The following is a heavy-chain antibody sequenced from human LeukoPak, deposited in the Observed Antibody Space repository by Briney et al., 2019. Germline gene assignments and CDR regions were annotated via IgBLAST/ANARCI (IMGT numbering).Heavy chain of an antibody. V-gene: IGHV3-15*01. D-gene: IGHD5-18*01. CDR1: GFTFSSYA. CDR2: IKSKTDGGTT. Sequence: PGGSLRLSCAASGFTFSSYAMSWVRQAPGKGLEWVGRIKSKTDGGTTDYAAPVKGRFTISRDDSKNTLYLQMNSLKTEDTAVYYCTTDNLRRGYSYGVPQYYYYYYGMDVWGQGTTVTVSS. J-gene: IGHJ6*02. CDR3: TTDNLRRGYSYGVPQYYYYYYGMDV.